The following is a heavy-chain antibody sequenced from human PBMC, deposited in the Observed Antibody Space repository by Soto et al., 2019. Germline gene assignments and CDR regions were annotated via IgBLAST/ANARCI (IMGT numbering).Heavy chain of an antibody. CDR1: GYTFTSHG. CDR2: ISAHNGDT. CDR3: ARMVRGSNIDYCYYMDV. Sequence: QVHLVQSGGEVKKPGASVKVSCKASGYTFTSHGISWVRQAPGHGLEWMGWISAHNGDTNYAQKLQGRVTVTTDTPTNTAYMELRGLRSEDTAVYYCARMVRGSNIDYCYYMDVWGKGTTVTVSS. J-gene: IGHJ6*03. D-gene: IGHD3-10*01. V-gene: IGHV1-18*01.